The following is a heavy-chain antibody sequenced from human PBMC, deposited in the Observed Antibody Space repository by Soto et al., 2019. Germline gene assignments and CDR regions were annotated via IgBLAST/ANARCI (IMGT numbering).Heavy chain of an antibody. V-gene: IGHV1-2*02. CDR3: ARVHEYSRPLDV. Sequence: ASVKVSCKASGYTFTGYYMHWVRQAPGQGLEWMGWINPNSGGTNYAQKFQGRVTMTRDTSISTAYMELSRLRSDDTAVYYCARVHEYSRPLDVWGQGPTVTVSS. D-gene: IGHD6-6*01. CDR2: INPNSGGT. CDR1: GYTFTGYY. J-gene: IGHJ6*02.